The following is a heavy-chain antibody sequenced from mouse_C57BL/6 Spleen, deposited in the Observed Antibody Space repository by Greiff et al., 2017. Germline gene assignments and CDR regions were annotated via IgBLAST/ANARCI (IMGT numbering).Heavy chain of an antibody. V-gene: IGHV1-55*01. Sequence: ESGAELVKPGASVKMSCKASGYTFTSYWITWVKQRPGQGLEWIGDIYPGSGSTNYNEKFKSKATLTVDTSSSTAYMQLSSLTSEDSAVYYCARGDYGRDYFDYWGQGTTLTVSS. D-gene: IGHD1-1*01. CDR2: IYPGSGST. CDR1: GYTFTSYW. CDR3: ARGDYGRDYFDY. J-gene: IGHJ2*01.